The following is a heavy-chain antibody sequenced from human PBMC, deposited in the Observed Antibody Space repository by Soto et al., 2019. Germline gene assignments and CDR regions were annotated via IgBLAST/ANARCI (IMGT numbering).Heavy chain of an antibody. V-gene: IGHV3-23*01. CDR1: GFTFSSYA. CDR3: AKSWLQGGSGLIPFQH. D-gene: IGHD3-10*01. J-gene: IGHJ1*01. CDR2: ISGSGGST. Sequence: GGSLRLSCAASGFTFSSYAMSWVRQAPGKGLEWVSAISGSGGSTYYADSVKGRFTISRDNSKNTLYLQMNSLRAEDTAVYYCAKSWLQGGSGLIPFQHWGQGTLVTVSS.